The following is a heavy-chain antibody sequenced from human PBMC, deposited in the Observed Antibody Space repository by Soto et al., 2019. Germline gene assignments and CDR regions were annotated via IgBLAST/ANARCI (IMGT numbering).Heavy chain of an antibody. J-gene: IGHJ4*02. CDR1: GFTFSSYE. D-gene: IGHD6-19*01. Sequence: TGGSLRLSCAASGFTFSSYEMNWVRQAPGKGLEWVSYISSSGSTIYYADSVKGRFTISRDNAKNSLYLQMNSLRAEDTAVYYCAREXRLTGYSSGWYGPHFDYWGQGTLVTVSS. CDR3: AREXRLTGYSSGWYGPHFDY. CDR2: ISSSGSTI. V-gene: IGHV3-48*03.